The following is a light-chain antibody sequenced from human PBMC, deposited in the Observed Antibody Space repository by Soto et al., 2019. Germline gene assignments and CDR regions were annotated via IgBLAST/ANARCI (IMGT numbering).Light chain of an antibody. CDR1: QSISSW. V-gene: IGKV1-5*03. CDR3: QQYSTYWT. J-gene: IGKJ1*01. Sequence: DIQMTQSPSTLSAFVGDRVTITCRASQSISSWLAWYQQKPGKAPKVLIYKASSLESGVPSRFSGSGSGTEFTLTNSSLQPDDVATYYCQQYSTYWTFGQGTKVEIK. CDR2: KAS.